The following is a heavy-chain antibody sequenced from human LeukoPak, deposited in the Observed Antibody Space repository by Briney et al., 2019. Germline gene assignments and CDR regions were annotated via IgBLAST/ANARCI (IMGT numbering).Heavy chain of an antibody. CDR2: IYTSGST. V-gene: IGHV4-4*07. J-gene: IGHJ2*01. CDR1: GGSISSYY. Sequence: SETLSLTCTVSGGSISSYYWSWIRQPAGKGLEWIGRIYTSGSTNYNPSLKSRVTMSVDTSKNQFSLKLSSVTAADTAVYYCARVGAVAAFWYFDLWGRGTLVTVSS. CDR3: ARVGAVAAFWYFDL. D-gene: IGHD6-19*01.